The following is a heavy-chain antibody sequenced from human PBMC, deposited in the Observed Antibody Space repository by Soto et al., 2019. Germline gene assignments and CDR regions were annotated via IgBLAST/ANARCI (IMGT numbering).Heavy chain of an antibody. CDR2: MNPNSGNT. J-gene: IGHJ4*02. V-gene: IGHV1-8*02. CDR1: GYNFNTFD. Sequence: ASVEVSCRASGYNFNTFDIYWVRQATGHGLEWMGWMNPNSGNTGYAQELRGRVTMTRNTSNTTAYMELTSLTSDDTGVYYCAGGNFRYWGQGTLVTVSS. CDR3: AGGNFRY.